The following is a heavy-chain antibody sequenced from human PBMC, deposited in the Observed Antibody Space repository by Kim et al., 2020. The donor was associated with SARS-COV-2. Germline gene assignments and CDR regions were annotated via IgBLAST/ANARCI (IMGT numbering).Heavy chain of an antibody. J-gene: IGHJ5*02. CDR2: IYYSGST. Sequence: SETLSLTCTVSGGSISSYYWSWIRQPPGKGLEWIGYIYYSGSTNYNPSLKSRVTISVDTSKNQFSLKLSSVTAADTAVYYCARDLGCSSTSCLNWFDPWGQGTLVTVSS. V-gene: IGHV4-59*13. CDR1: GGSISSYY. CDR3: ARDLGCSSTSCLNWFDP. D-gene: IGHD2-2*01.